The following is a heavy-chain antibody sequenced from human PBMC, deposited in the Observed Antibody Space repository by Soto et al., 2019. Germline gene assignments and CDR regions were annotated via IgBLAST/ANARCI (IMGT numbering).Heavy chain of an antibody. CDR1: GGSVSSGNYY. V-gene: IGHV4-61*01. Sequence: ASETLSLTCTVSGGSVSSGNYYWSWIRQPPGKGLEWIGYIYYSGSTNYNPSLKGRVTISVDTSKNQFSLRLSSVTAADTAVFYCASYDVLAAYYYWGQGTLVTVSS. CDR3: ASYDVLAAYYY. J-gene: IGHJ4*02. CDR2: IYYSGST. D-gene: IGHD3-9*01.